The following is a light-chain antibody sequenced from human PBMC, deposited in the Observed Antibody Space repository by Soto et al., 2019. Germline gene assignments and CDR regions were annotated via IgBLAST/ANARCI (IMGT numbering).Light chain of an antibody. CDR1: ELSKQY. CDR3: QSSDDTGNYYL. CDR2: KDS. Sequence: SYELTQTPSVSVSPGQTARITFYGDELSKQYVYWYQQKPGQAPVLVIYKDSERASGIPERFSASSSGTTVTLTISGVRAEDDADYYCQSSDDTGNYYLCGTGTKATVL. V-gene: IGLV3-25*02. J-gene: IGLJ1*01.